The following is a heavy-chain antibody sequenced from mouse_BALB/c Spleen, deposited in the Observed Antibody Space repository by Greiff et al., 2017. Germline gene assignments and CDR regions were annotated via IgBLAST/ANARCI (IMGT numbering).Heavy chain of an antibody. J-gene: IGHJ4*01. CDR2: INPYNDGT. V-gene: IGHV1-14*01. Sequence: EVQLQQSGPELVKPGASVKMSCKASGYTFTSYVMHWVKQKPGQGLEWIGYINPYNDGTKYNEKFKGKATLTSDKSSSTAYMELSSLTSEDSAVYYCAREGGSSHYYAMDYWGRGTSVTVSS. CDR3: AREGGSSHYYAMDY. D-gene: IGHD1-1*02. CDR1: GYTFTSYV.